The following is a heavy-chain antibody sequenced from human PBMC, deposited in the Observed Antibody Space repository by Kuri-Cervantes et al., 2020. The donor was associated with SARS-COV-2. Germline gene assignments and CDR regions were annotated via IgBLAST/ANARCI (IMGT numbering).Heavy chain of an antibody. CDR2: ISYDGSNK. Sequence: GGSLRLSCAASGFTFSSYWMSWVRQAPGKGLEWVAVISYDGSNKYYADSVKGRFTISRDNSKNTLYLQMNSLRAEDTAVYYCARESLGMSPWGFDYWGQGTLVTVSS. CDR1: GFTFSSYW. V-gene: IGHV3-30-3*01. CDR3: ARESLGMSPWGFDY. J-gene: IGHJ4*02. D-gene: IGHD7-27*01.